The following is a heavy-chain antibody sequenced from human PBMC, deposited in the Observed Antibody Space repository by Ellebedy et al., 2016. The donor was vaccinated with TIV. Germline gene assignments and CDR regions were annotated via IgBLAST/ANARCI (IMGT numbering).Heavy chain of an antibody. J-gene: IGHJ4*02. V-gene: IGHV3-30*18. Sequence: GESLKISCAASGFTFSSYGMHWVRQAPGKGLEWVAVISYDGSNKYYADSVKGRFTISRDNSKNTLYLQMNSLRAEDTAVYYCAKDGWGYSSSWYLFDYWGQGTLVTVSS. CDR2: ISYDGSNK. CDR1: GFTFSSYG. D-gene: IGHD6-13*01. CDR3: AKDGWGYSSSWYLFDY.